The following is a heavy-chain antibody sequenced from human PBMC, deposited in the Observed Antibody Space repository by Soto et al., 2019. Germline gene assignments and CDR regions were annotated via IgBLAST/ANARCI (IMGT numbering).Heavy chain of an antibody. CDR2: IYYSGST. Sequence: LSLTCTVSGGSISSYYWSWIRQPPRKGLEWIGYIYYSGSTNYNPSLKSRVTISVDTSKNQFSLKLSSVTAADTAVYYCASTRGGYSSSWYDYWGQGTLVTVSS. J-gene: IGHJ4*02. CDR1: GGSISSYY. CDR3: ASTRGGYSSSWYDY. D-gene: IGHD6-13*01. V-gene: IGHV4-59*01.